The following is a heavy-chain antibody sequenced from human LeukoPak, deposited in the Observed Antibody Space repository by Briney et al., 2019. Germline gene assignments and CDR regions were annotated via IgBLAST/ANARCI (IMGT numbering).Heavy chain of an antibody. CDR2: INHSGST. Sequence: SETLSLTCAVYGGSFSGYYWSWIRQPPGKGLEWIGEINHSGSTNYNPSLKSRVTISVDTSKNQFSLKLSSVTAADTAVYYCASHGAYGGSYGLWDYWGQGTLVAVSS. V-gene: IGHV4-34*01. CDR3: ASHGAYGGSYGLWDY. CDR1: GGSFSGYY. D-gene: IGHD1-26*01. J-gene: IGHJ4*02.